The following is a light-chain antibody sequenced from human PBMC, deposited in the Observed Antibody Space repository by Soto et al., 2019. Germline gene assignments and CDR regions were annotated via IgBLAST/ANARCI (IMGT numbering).Light chain of an antibody. CDR3: QVWNDSGDHAI. CDR2: YDK. V-gene: IGLV3-21*04. CDR1: NIGSKS. J-gene: IGLJ2*01. Sequence: SYELTQSPSISVAPGQTARVTCGADNIGSKSVHWYQQKPGQAPVLVIYYDKDRPSGIPDRFSGSNSGNTATLTISRVEAGHEADYYCQVWNDSGDHAIFGGGTKLTVL.